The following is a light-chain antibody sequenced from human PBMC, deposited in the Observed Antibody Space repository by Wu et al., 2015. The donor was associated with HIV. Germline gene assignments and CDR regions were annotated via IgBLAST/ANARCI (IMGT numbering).Light chain of an antibody. J-gene: IGKJ2*03. Sequence: EIVLTQSPGTLSLSPGERATLSCRASQSVSSRYLAWYQQKPGQAPRLLIYGASSRATGIPDRFSGSGSGTDFTLTISRLEPEDFAVCYCQQYGSSFPSSFGQGTKLEIK. CDR3: QQYGSSFPSS. V-gene: IGKV3-20*01. CDR1: QSVSSRY. CDR2: GAS.